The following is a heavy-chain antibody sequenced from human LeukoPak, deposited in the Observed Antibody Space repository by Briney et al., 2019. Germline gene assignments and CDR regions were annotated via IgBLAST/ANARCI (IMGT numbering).Heavy chain of an antibody. Sequence: SETLSLTYAVYVGSFSGYYWSWIRQPPGRGLEWIGEINHSGSTNYNPSLKSRVTISVDTSKNQFSLKLSSGTAADTAVYYCARGLAVVRGGDFDYWGQETLVTVSS. J-gene: IGHJ4*02. CDR2: INHSGST. CDR1: VGSFSGYY. V-gene: IGHV4-34*01. D-gene: IGHD3-10*01. CDR3: ARGLAVVRGGDFDY.